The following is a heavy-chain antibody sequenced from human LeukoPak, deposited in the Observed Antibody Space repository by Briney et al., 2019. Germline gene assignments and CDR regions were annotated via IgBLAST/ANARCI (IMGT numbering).Heavy chain of an antibody. D-gene: IGHD4-17*01. CDR3: ARGPSTTVTTSFWRY. V-gene: IGHV1-3*01. CDR2: INAGNGNT. Sequence: ASVKVSCKASGYTFTSYAMHWVRQAPGQWLEWMGWINAGNGNTKYSQKFQGRVTITRDTSASTAYMELSSLRSEDTAVYYCARGPSTTVTTSFWRYWGQGTLVTVSS. CDR1: GYTFTSYA. J-gene: IGHJ4*02.